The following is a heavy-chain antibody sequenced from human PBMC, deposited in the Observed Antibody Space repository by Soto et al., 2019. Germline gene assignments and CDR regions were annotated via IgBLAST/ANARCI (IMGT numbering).Heavy chain of an antibody. D-gene: IGHD3-22*01. V-gene: IGHV5-51*01. CDR1: VYSFNNNW. CDR3: ARRDSSGFPDY. Sequence: PGESLKISCKGSVYSFNNNWIGWVRQMPGKGLEWMGIIHPGDSDSRYSPSFQGQVTMSVDKSINTAYLQWSSLKASDTAMYYCARRDSSGFPDYWGRGTLVTVSS. J-gene: IGHJ4*02. CDR2: IHPGDSDS.